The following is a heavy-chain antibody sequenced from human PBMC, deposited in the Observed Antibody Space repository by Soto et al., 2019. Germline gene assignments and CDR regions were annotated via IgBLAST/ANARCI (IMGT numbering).Heavy chain of an antibody. CDR1: GYSFTNND. CDR3: ARGSPQFWQLFDN. J-gene: IGHJ4*02. Sequence: ASVKVSCKASGYSFTNNDVTWVRQATGQGLEWMGWMNPGSGDTGYAQKFQGRVTMTRDISIATAYMELSSLRSDDTAIYYCARGSPQFWQLFDNWGQGALVTVSS. CDR2: MNPGSGDT. D-gene: IGHD3-3*01. V-gene: IGHV1-8*01.